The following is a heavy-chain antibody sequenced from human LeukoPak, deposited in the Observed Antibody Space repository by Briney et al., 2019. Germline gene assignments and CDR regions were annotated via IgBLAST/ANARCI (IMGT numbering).Heavy chain of an antibody. D-gene: IGHD2-15*01. V-gene: IGHV1-69*05. Sequence: SVKVSCKASGGTFSSYAISWVRQAPGQGLEWMGRITPIFGTANYAQKFQGRVTITTDESTSTAYMELSSLRSEDTAVYYCASAPVVVAAIDYFDYWGQGTLVTVSS. CDR1: GGTFSSYA. J-gene: IGHJ4*02. CDR2: ITPIFGTA. CDR3: ASAPVVVAAIDYFDY.